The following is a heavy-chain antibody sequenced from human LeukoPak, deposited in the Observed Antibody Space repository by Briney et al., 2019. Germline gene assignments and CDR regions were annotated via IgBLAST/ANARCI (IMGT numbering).Heavy chain of an antibody. J-gene: IGHJ4*02. CDR3: ARDRAPSLGRLFDY. D-gene: IGHD5-12*01. CDR1: GGSISSYY. V-gene: IGHV4-59*12. CDR2: IYYSGST. Sequence: SETLSLTCTVSGGSISSYYWSWIRQPPGKGLEWIGYIYYSGSTNYNPSLKSRVTISVDTSKNQFSLRLNSVTAADTAVYFCARDRAPSLGRLFDYWGQGILVTVSS.